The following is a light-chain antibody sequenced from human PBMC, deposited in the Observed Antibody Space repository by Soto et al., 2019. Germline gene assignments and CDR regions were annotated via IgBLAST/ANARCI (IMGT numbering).Light chain of an antibody. Sequence: DLQMTQSPSSLSASVGDRVTITCRASESIARHLNWYQQKPGKAPKLLISAASSVQNVVPSRFRGGLSGTYFTFTISNLQPEDFATYYYQHAYNPLSITFGQGTRLEIK. CDR2: AAS. CDR1: ESIARH. V-gene: IGKV1-39*01. CDR3: QHAYNPLSIT. J-gene: IGKJ5*01.